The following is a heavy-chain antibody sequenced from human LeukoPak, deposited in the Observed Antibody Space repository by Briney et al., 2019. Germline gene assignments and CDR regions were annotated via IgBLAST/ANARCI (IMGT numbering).Heavy chain of an antibody. CDR1: GFTFSSYA. Sequence: PPGGSLRLSCAASGFTFSSYAMNWVRQAPGKGLEWVSGISNSGDTTYYADSVKGRFPISRDNSKNTLYLQMDSLRAEDTAVYYCVRYRPAPAWGQGTLVTVAS. CDR3: VRYRPAPA. J-gene: IGHJ4*02. CDR2: ISNSGDTT. V-gene: IGHV3-23*01. D-gene: IGHD3-16*02.